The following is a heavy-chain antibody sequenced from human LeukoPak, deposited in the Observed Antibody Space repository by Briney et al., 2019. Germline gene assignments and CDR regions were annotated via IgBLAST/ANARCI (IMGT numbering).Heavy chain of an antibody. D-gene: IGHD1-26*01. V-gene: IGHV4-38-2*01. CDR1: GYSISSGYY. CDR2: IYHSGSP. Sequence: SETLSLICAVSGYSISSGYYWGGMRPPPGKGLEWIVTIYHSGSPYYNPSLETRVTISLDTCKNHFSLRMASVTAADTAIYYCAKVKTGSSADPFDFWGQGTLVTVSS. CDR3: AKVKTGSSADPFDF. J-gene: IGHJ4*02.